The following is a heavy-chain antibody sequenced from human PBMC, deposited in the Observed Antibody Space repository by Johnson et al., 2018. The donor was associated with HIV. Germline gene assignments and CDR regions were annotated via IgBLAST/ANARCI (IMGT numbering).Heavy chain of an antibody. CDR1: GFTFSSYA. CDR2: ISYDGSNK. V-gene: IGHV3-30-3*02. Sequence: QMQLVESGGGVVQPGRSLRLSCAASGFTFSSYAMHWVRQAPGKGLEWVAVISYDGSNKYYADSVKGRFTISRDNSKNTLYLQMNSLRAEDTAVYYCAKPQPPIVVVTATVEGEAFDIWGQGTMVTVSS. CDR3: AKPQPPIVVVTATVEGEAFDI. D-gene: IGHD2-21*02. J-gene: IGHJ3*02.